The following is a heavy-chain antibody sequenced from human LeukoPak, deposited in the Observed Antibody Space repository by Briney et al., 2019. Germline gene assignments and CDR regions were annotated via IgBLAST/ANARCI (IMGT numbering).Heavy chain of an antibody. D-gene: IGHD2-2*01. Sequence: SVKVSCKASGGTFSSYAISWVRQAPGQGLEWMGGIIPIFGTANYAQKFQGRVTITTDESTSTAYMELSSLRSEDTAVYYCAREPVVPAAIEDYCYYYMDVWGKGTTVTVSS. V-gene: IGHV1-69*05. CDR2: IIPIFGTA. CDR1: GGTFSSYA. CDR3: AREPVVPAAIEDYCYYYMDV. J-gene: IGHJ6*03.